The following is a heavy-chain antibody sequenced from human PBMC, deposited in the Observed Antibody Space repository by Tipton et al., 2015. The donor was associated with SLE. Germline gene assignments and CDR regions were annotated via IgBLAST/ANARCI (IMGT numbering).Heavy chain of an antibody. D-gene: IGHD3-10*01. J-gene: IGHJ4*02. CDR1: GGSFSGYY. CDR3: ARLARDYFGSGSCDY. Sequence: TLSLTCAVYGGSFSGYYWNWIRQPPGKGLEWIAEINNVESTNYNPSLKSRLTISVDTSKNQFSLRLSSVTAADTAVYYCARLARDYFGSGSCDYWGQGTLVTVSS. V-gene: IGHV4-34*01. CDR2: INNVEST.